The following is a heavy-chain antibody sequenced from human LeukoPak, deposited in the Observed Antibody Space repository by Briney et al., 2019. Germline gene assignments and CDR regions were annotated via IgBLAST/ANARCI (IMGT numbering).Heavy chain of an antibody. CDR2: IYYSGST. CDR1: GGSISSSSYY. J-gene: IGHJ4*02. D-gene: IGHD5-12*01. Sequence: SETLSLTCTVSGGSISSSSYYWGWIRHPPGKGLERIGSIYYSGSTYYNPSLKSRVTISVDTSKNQFSLKLSSVTAADTAVYYCARQRRGYSGYDSQGHQFDYWGQGTLVTVSS. V-gene: IGHV4-39*01. CDR3: ARQRRGYSGYDSQGHQFDY.